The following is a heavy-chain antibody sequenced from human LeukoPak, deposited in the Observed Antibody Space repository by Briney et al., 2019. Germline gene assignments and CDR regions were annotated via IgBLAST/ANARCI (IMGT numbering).Heavy chain of an antibody. D-gene: IGHD6-13*01. J-gene: IGHJ4*02. CDR2: INPNSGGT. CDR3: ARGYSSSWYYFDY. Sequence: ASVKVPCKASGYTFTGYYMHWVRQAPGQGLEWMGRINPNSGGTNYAQKFQGRVTMTRDTSISTAYMELSRLRSDDTAVYYCARGYSSSWYYFDYWGQGTLVTVSS. CDR1: GYTFTGYY. V-gene: IGHV1-2*06.